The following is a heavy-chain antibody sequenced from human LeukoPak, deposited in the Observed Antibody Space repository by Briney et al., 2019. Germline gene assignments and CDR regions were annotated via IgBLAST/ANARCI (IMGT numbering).Heavy chain of an antibody. CDR3: ARDADSSGYYFSI. CDR1: GGSISSYY. D-gene: IGHD3-22*01. CDR2: IYTSVST. V-gene: IGHV4-4*07. Sequence: SETLSHTCTVSGGSISSYYWSWIRQPAGKGLEWIGRIYTSVSTNYNPSLKSRVTMSVDTSKNQFSLKLSSVTAADTAVYYCARDADSSGYYFSIWGQGTLVTVSS. J-gene: IGHJ4*02.